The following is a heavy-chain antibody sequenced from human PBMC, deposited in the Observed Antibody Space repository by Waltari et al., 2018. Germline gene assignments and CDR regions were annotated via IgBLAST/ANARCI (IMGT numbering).Heavy chain of an antibody. CDR3: AREVRVRGIDY. Sequence: QVQLQQWGAGLLKPSETLSLTCAVYGGSFSGYYWSWIRQPPGKGLEWIGEINHRGSTNYNPSLKSRVTISVDTSKNQFSLKLSSVTAADTAVYYCAREVRVRGIDYWGQGTLVTVSS. CDR1: GGSFSGYY. V-gene: IGHV4-34*01. D-gene: IGHD3-10*01. J-gene: IGHJ4*02. CDR2: INHRGST.